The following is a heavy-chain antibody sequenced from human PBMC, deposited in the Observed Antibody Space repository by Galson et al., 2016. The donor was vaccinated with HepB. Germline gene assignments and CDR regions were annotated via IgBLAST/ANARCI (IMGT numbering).Heavy chain of an antibody. V-gene: IGHV3-74*03. Sequence: SLRLSCAASGFTFSRSPMYWVRQPPGKGLVWVSRINSDGSTTTYADSVKGRFTISRDNAKNTLYLQMNSLRAEDTAVYYCIWPRGYWGQGTPVTVSS. CDR2: INSDGSTT. J-gene: IGHJ4*02. CDR3: IWPRGY. D-gene: IGHD1-26*01. CDR1: GFTFSRSP.